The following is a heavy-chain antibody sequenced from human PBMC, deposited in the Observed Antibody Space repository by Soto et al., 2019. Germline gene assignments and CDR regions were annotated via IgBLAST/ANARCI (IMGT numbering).Heavy chain of an antibody. Sequence: QVQLVQSGAEVKKPGASVKVSCKASGYTFTSYGISWVRQAPGQGLEWMGWISAYNGNTNYAQKLQGRVTITTDTSTITAYMELRSLRSDDTAVYYCARSAPNYYDSSGYSKWGKGTLVTVSS. V-gene: IGHV1-18*04. CDR2: ISAYNGNT. CDR1: GYTFTSYG. J-gene: IGHJ4*02. D-gene: IGHD3-22*01. CDR3: ARSAPNYYDSSGYSK.